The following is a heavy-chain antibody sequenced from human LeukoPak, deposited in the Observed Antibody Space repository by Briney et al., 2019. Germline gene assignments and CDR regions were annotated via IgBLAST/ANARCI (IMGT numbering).Heavy chain of an antibody. CDR2: INPNSGGT. CDR3: ARDFVDTAMGHDY. Sequence: ASVKVSCKTFGYTFTDCSIHWVRQAPGQGLEWMGWINPNSGGTNYAQKFQGRVTMTRDTSISTAYMELSRLRSDDTAVYYCARDFVDTAMGHDYWGQGTLVTVSS. D-gene: IGHD5-18*01. V-gene: IGHV1-2*02. J-gene: IGHJ4*02. CDR1: GYTFTDCS.